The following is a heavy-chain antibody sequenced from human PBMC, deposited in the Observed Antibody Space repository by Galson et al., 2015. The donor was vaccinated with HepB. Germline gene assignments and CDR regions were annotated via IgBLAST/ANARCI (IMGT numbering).Heavy chain of an antibody. CDR1: GLTFSNYG. CDR3: ANGCSITSCDNYFFHMDV. Sequence: SLRLSCAVSGLTFSNYGMSWVRQVPGKGLEWVSSISASGTYTFYADSATGRFTISRDNSKNTVNLQMNSLRAEDTAVYYCANGCSITSCDNYFFHMDVWGKGTTVTVSS. CDR2: ISASGTYT. J-gene: IGHJ6*03. D-gene: IGHD2-2*01. V-gene: IGHV3-23*01.